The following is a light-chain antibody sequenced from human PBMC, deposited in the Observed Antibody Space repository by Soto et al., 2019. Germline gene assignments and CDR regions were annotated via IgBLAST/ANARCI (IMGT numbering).Light chain of an antibody. CDR2: GAS. V-gene: IGKV3-20*01. CDR3: QQYGSSPLT. CDR1: QSVSSSC. Sequence: EIVLTQSPGTLSLSAGDSVTLTCRASQSVSSSCLAWYQQKPGQAPRLLIYGASSRATGIPDRFSGSGSGTDFTLTISRLEPEDFAVYYCQQYGSSPLTFGGGTKVDIK. J-gene: IGKJ4*01.